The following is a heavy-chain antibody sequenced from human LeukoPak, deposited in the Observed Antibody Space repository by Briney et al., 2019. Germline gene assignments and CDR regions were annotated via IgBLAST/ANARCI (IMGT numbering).Heavy chain of an antibody. J-gene: IGHJ4*02. V-gene: IGHV1-2*02. CDR3: AVGYGSGSLTNDY. Sequence: VASVKVSCKASGYTFTGYYMRWVRQAPGQGLEWMGWINPNSGGTNYAQKFQGRVTMTRDTSISTAYMELSRLRSDDTAVYYCAVGYGSGSLTNDYWGQGNLVTVSS. D-gene: IGHD3-10*01. CDR2: INPNSGGT. CDR1: GYTFTGYY.